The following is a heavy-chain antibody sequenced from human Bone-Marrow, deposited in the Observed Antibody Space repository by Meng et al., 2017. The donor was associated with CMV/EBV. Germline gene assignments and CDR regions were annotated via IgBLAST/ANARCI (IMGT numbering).Heavy chain of an antibody. V-gene: IGHV4-61*01. D-gene: IGHD3-10*01. CDR1: GGSVSSGSYY. CDR3: AREHYGSGSYYSPYFDY. CDR2: IYYSGST. Sequence: SEPLSLTCTVSGGSVSSGSYYWSWIRQPPGKGLEWIGYIYYSGSTNYNPSLKSRVTISVDTSKNQFSLKLSSVTAADTAVYYCAREHYGSGSYYSPYFDYWGQGTLVTVSS. J-gene: IGHJ4*02.